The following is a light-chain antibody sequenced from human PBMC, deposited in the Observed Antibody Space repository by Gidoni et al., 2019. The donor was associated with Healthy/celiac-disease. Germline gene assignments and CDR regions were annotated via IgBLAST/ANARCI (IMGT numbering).Light chain of an antibody. V-gene: IGKV3D-20*01. CDR1: QRFISSY. Sequence: EIVLTQSPATLSLSPGERATLSCGASQRFISSYLAWYQQKPGLEPRLLIYDASSRTPGIPDRFSGSGSGTDFTLTISRLEPEEFVVYYCRQYGSTPPLTFGGGTKVEIK. CDR2: DAS. J-gene: IGKJ4*01. CDR3: RQYGSTPPLT.